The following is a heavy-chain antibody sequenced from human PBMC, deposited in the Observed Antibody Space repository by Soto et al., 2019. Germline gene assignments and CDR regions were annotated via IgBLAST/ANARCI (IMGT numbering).Heavy chain of an antibody. Sequence: PGGSLRLSCAASGFTFSSYAMSWVRQAPGKGLEWVSAISGSGGSTYYADSVKGRFTISRDNANSLLYLQMNRLRDDDTAVYYCARGGGSRPDYWGQGILVTVSS. D-gene: IGHD3-10*01. CDR1: GFTFSSYA. CDR3: ARGGGSRPDY. V-gene: IGHV3-23*01. J-gene: IGHJ4*02. CDR2: ISGSGGST.